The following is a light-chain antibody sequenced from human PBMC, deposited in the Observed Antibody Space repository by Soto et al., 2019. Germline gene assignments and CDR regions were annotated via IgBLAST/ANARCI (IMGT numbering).Light chain of an antibody. J-gene: IGKJ1*01. Sequence: EIVMTQSPATLAGSPGETVTLSCRASQSLSDNLAWYQQKPGQAPRLLIFRASTRATGVPARFSGRGSGTEFSLTISGLQSEDVAVYHCQQYSKWPPWTFGPGTKVEIK. CDR1: QSLSDN. V-gene: IGKV3-15*01. CDR3: QQYSKWPPWT. CDR2: RAS.